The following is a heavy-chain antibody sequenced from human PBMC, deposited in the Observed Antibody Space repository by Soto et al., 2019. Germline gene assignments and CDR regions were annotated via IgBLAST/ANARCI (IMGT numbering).Heavy chain of an antibody. Sequence: QVQLQESGPGLVKPSQTLSLTCTVSGGSISSGGYYWNWIRQHPGKGLEWIGYIYYSGSTYYNPSLKSRVTISVDTSKNQFSLKLSSVTAADTAVYYCARDRTGFSSFDPWGQGTLVTVSS. D-gene: IGHD1-1*01. CDR2: IYYSGST. J-gene: IGHJ5*02. CDR1: GGSISSGGYY. CDR3: ARDRTGFSSFDP. V-gene: IGHV4-31*03.